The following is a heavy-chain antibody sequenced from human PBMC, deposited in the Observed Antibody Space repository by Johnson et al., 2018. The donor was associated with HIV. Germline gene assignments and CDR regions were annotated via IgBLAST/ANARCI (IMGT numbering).Heavy chain of an antibody. J-gene: IGHJ3*02. Sequence: QVQLVESGGGVVQPGRSLRFSRAASRFTFRSYGMHWIRQAPGKGLEWVSLIYSGGSTYYADSVKGRFTISRDNSKNTLYLQMKSLRAEDTAVYYCARVSDYGDYGDAFDIWGQGTMVTVAS. CDR3: ARVSDYGDYGDAFDI. D-gene: IGHD4-17*01. CDR2: IYSGGST. V-gene: IGHV3-NL1*01. CDR1: RFTFRSYG.